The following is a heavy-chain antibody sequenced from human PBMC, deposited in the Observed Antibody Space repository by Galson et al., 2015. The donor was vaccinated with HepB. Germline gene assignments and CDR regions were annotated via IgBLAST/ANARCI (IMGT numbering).Heavy chain of an antibody. J-gene: IGHJ4*02. CDR2: TSYDGNYK. V-gene: IGHV3-30*03. CDR3: ARQSEPGYSAHPLDY. D-gene: IGHD4-11*01. CDR1: GFSFSYHA. Sequence: SLRLSCAASGFSFSYHAIHWVRQAPGKGLEWLAATSYDGNYKYYVDSVKGRFTIPRDNSKDTLYLQMDRLRPDDTAVYYCARQSEPGYSAHPLDYWGLGTLVTVSS.